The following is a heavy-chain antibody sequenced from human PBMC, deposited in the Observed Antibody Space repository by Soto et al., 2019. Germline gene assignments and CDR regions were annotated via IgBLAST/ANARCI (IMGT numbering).Heavy chain of an antibody. V-gene: IGHV3-21*01. Sequence: GGSLRLSCAASGFTFSSYSMNWVRQAPGKGLEWVSSISSSSTYIYYADSVRGRFTISRDNAKYSLYLQMNSPRAEDTAVYYCAKLIQLHGMDVWGQGTTVTVSS. D-gene: IGHD5-18*01. CDR2: ISSSSTYI. CDR3: AKLIQLHGMDV. J-gene: IGHJ6*02. CDR1: GFTFSSYS.